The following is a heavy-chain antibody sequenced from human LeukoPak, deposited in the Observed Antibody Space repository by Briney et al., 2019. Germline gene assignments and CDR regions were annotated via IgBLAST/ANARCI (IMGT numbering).Heavy chain of an antibody. CDR1: GFTFSDYA. V-gene: IGHV3-23*01. Sequence: PGRSLRLSCVGSGFTFSDYAMNWVRQAPGQGLEWVSGISVSGVDTDYADSVRGRFTISRDNSKNTLYLQINSLRAEDTAVYYCAKDRSLGYWGQGTLVTVSS. J-gene: IGHJ4*02. CDR3: AKDRSLGY. CDR2: ISVSGVDT.